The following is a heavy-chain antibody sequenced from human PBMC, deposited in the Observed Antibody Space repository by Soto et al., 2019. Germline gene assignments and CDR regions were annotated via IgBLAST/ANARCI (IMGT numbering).Heavy chain of an antibody. J-gene: IGHJ4*02. Sequence: QLQLQESGPGLVKPSETLSLTCTVSGGSISSSSYYWGWIRQPPGKGLEWIGSLYYSGRTYYNPSRQSRVSISVDTSKNQSSLKLNPVTAADTAVYFCARLSGYCSGDSCRIDFWGQGTLVTVSS. CDR2: LYYSGRT. V-gene: IGHV4-39*01. CDR1: GGSISSSSYY. D-gene: IGHD2-15*01. CDR3: ARLSGYCSGDSCRIDF.